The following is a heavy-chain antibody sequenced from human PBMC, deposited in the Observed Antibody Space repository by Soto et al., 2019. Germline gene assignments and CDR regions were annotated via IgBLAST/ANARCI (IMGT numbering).Heavy chain of an antibody. CDR2: IKSKTDGGTT. D-gene: IGHD3-22*01. Sequence: PGGSLRLSCAASGFTFSNAWMSWVRQAPGKGLEWVGRIKSKTDGGTTDYAAPVKGRFTISRDDSKNTLYLQMNSLKTADTAVYYCTTDYYDSSGYYYGDAFDIWGQGTMVTVSS. J-gene: IGHJ3*02. CDR3: TTDYYDSSGYYYGDAFDI. CDR1: GFTFSNAW. V-gene: IGHV3-15*01.